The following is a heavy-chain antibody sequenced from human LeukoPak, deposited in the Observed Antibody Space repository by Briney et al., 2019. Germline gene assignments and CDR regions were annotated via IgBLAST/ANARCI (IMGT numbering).Heavy chain of an antibody. CDR2: LYHSGST. CDR3: ARWYDYVWGSYRPDAFDI. D-gene: IGHD3-16*02. V-gene: IGHV4-38-2*02. Sequence: PSETLSLTCTVPGYPISSGYYWTWLRQPPGEGLEWNGSLYHSGSTYYNPSLKSRVTISVDTSKNQFSLKLSSVTAADTAVYYCARWYDYVWGSYRPDAFDIWGQGTMVTVSS. CDR1: GYPISSGYY. J-gene: IGHJ3*02.